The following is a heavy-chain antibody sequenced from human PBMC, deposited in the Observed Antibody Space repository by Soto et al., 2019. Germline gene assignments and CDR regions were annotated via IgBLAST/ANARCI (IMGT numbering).Heavy chain of an antibody. CDR2: IYHSGST. Sequence: QLQLQESGSGLVKPSQTLSLTCAVSGGSISSGGSSWSWIRQPPGKGLEWIGYIYHSGSTYYNPSLKSRVTIPVGRSKTQFSLKLSSVTAADTAVYYCARGQVVAAQHWGQGTLVTVSS. CDR1: GGSISSGGSS. CDR3: ARGQVVAAQH. J-gene: IGHJ4*02. D-gene: IGHD2-15*01. V-gene: IGHV4-30-2*01.